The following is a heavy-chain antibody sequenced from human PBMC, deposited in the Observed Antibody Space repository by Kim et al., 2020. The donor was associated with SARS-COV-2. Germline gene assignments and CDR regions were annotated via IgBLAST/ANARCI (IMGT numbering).Heavy chain of an antibody. V-gene: IGHV4-39*01. Sequence: SETLSLTCTVSGGSISTIRHNWGWIRQPPGKGLEWIGTIYYNGRRDYNPSLKRRLTISVDTSKNQFSLKLSSVTAADTAIYYCARHVLVTVDDTSMATDFDYWGQGTLVTVSS. CDR3: ARHVLVTVDDTSMATDFDY. CDR2: IYYNGRR. J-gene: IGHJ4*02. CDR1: GGSISTIRHN.